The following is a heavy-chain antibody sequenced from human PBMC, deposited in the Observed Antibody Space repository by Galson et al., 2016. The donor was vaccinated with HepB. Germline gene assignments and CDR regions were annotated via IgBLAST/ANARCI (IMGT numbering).Heavy chain of an antibody. V-gene: IGHV3-7*03. CDR3: AKLYYSYAVDV. J-gene: IGHJ6*02. CDR2: IKEDGSET. CDR1: GFTFSDYW. Sequence: SLRLSCAASGFTFSDYWMSWVRQAPGKGLDWVANIKEDGSETHYVDSVRGRFTISRDNAKNSLYLQMNSLRAEDTAVYYCAKLYYSYAVDVWGQGTTVTVSS. D-gene: IGHD3-10*01.